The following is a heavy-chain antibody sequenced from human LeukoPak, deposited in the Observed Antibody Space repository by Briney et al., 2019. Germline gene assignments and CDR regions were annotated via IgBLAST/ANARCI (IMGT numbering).Heavy chain of an antibody. D-gene: IGHD3-10*01. CDR3: AKVIRGVLDHAFDI. CDR2: IKSKTDGGTT. Sequence: GGSLRLSCAASGFTFSNAWMSWVRQAPGKGLEWVGRIKSKTDGGTTDYAAPVKGRFTISRDDSKNTLYLQMNSLRGEDTAVYYCAKVIRGVLDHAFDICGQGTMVTVSS. CDR1: GFTFSNAW. J-gene: IGHJ3*02. V-gene: IGHV3-15*01.